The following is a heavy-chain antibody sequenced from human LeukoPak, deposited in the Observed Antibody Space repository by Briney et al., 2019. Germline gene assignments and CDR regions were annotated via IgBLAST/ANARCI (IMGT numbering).Heavy chain of an antibody. J-gene: IGHJ5*02. CDR1: GYTFTSYG. V-gene: IGHV1-18*01. Sequence: GASVKVSCKASGYTFTSYGISWVRQAPGQGLEWMGWISAYNGNTNYAQKLQGRVTMTTDTSTSTAYMELRSLRSDDTAVYYCARGRGYDWNDGDWIDPWGQGTLVTVSS. D-gene: IGHD1-1*01. CDR2: ISAYNGNT. CDR3: ARGRGYDWNDGDWIDP.